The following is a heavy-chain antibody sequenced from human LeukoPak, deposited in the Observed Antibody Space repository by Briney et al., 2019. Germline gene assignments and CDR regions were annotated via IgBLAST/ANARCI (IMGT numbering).Heavy chain of an antibody. CDR1: GYTFTEYY. Sequence: AASVKVSCKASGYTFTEYYMHWVRQAPGQGLEWMGIINPSGGSTSYAQKFQGRVTMTRDMSTSTVYMELSSLRSEDTAVYYCARVDKDGSSWYEGVWWFDPWGQGTLVTVSS. V-gene: IGHV1-46*01. D-gene: IGHD6-13*01. CDR3: ARVDKDGSSWYEGVWWFDP. J-gene: IGHJ5*02. CDR2: INPSGGST.